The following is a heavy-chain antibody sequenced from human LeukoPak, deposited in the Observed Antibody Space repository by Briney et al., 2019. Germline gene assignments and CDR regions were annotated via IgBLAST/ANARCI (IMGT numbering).Heavy chain of an antibody. CDR3: ARDKTGDYGDLNWFDP. Sequence: SEILSLTCTVSGGSISSYYWSWMRQPAGKGLEWIGRIYSSGSTKYNPSLKSRFSMSVDTSKNQFSLKLSSVTAADTAVYYCARDKTGDYGDLNWFDPWGQGTLVTVSS. CDR2: IYSSGST. CDR1: GGSISSYY. V-gene: IGHV4-4*07. J-gene: IGHJ5*02. D-gene: IGHD4-17*01.